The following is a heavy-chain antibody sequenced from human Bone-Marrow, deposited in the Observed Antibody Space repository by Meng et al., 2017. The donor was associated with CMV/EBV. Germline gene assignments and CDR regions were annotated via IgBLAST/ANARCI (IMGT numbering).Heavy chain of an antibody. CDR2: IVVGSGNT. J-gene: IGHJ4*02. Sequence: SVKVSCKASGFTFTSSAVQWVRQARGQRLEWIGWIVVGSGNTNYAQKFQERVTITRDMSTSTAYMELSSLRSEDTAVYYCAANDCSSTSCYFGKWGQGTLVTVYS. CDR1: GFTFTSSA. D-gene: IGHD2-2*01. CDR3: AANDCSSTSCYFGK. V-gene: IGHV1-58*01.